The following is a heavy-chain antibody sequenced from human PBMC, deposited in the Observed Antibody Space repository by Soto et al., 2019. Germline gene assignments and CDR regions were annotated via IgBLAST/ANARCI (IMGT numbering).Heavy chain of an antibody. CDR1: GFTFSTYW. D-gene: IGHD6-19*01. V-gene: IGHV3-74*01. Sequence: GGSLRLSCAASGFTFSTYWMHWIRQVPGKGLEWVSRINSDASHTYYADSVKGRFTISRDNAKNTLYLQVNSLRAEDTAVYYCAKDRWYSSGRPPLFDCWGQGTLVTVSS. CDR3: AKDRWYSSGRPPLFDC. J-gene: IGHJ4*02. CDR2: INSDASHT.